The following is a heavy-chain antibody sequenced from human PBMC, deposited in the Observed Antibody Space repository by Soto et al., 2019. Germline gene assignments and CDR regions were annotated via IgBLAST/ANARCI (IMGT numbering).Heavy chain of an antibody. J-gene: IGHJ4*02. D-gene: IGHD1-26*01. V-gene: IGHV4-34*01. CDR2: INHSGST. Sequence: PSETLSLTCAVYGGSFSGYYWSWIRQPPGKGLEWIGEINHSGSTNYNPSLKSRVTISVDTSKNQFSLKLSSVTAADTAVYYCASPGRQYYFDYWGQGTLVTVSS. CDR3: ASPGRQYYFDY. CDR1: GGSFSGYY.